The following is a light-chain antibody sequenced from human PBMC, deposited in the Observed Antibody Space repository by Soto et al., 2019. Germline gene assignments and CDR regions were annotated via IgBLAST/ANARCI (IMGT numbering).Light chain of an antibody. CDR2: KAS. J-gene: IGKJ1*01. CDR3: QQYNSYSRT. Sequence: DIQMTQSPSTLSASVGDRVTITCRASQSISSWLAWYQQKPGKAPKLLIYKASSLESGVPSRFSGSGSGTEFTLTISRLQPDDVATYYRQQYNSYSRTFGQGTKVEIK. CDR1: QSISSW. V-gene: IGKV1-5*03.